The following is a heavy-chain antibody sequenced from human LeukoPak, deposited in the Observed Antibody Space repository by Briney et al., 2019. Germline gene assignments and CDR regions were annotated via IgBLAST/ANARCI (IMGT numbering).Heavy chain of an antibody. CDR1: GFTFSAYK. J-gene: IGHJ6*03. CDR2: IRQDGSEE. Sequence: TGGSLRLSCAASGFTFSAYKMTCVRQTPGKGLEWVANIRQDGSEEYYVDSVKGRFTISRDNAKNSLYLQMNSLRAEDTALYCCARVESGYSDYFYYYMDVWGKGTTVTISS. CDR3: ARVESGYSDYFYYYMDV. V-gene: IGHV3-7*01. D-gene: IGHD5-18*01.